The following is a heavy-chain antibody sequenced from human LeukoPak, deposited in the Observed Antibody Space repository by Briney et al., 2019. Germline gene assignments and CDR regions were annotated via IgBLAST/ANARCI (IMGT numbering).Heavy chain of an antibody. J-gene: IGHJ4*02. V-gene: IGHV4-59*01. D-gene: IGHD3-10*01. CDR2: IYYSGST. CDR3: ARSYYGSGNYYNGEFGY. Sequence: SETLSLTCTVSGGSISSYYWSWIRQPPGKGLEWIGYIYYSGSTNYNPSLKSRVTISVDTSKNQFSLKLSSVTAADTAVYYCARSYYGSGNYYNGEFGYWGQGILVTVSS. CDR1: GGSISSYY.